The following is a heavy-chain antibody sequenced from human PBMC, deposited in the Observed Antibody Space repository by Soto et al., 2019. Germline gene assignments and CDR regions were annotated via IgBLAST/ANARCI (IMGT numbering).Heavy chain of an antibody. CDR2: ISWNSGSI. CDR1: GFTFDDYA. V-gene: IGHV3-9*01. D-gene: IGHD3-9*01. Sequence: ESGGGLVQPGRSLRLSCAASGFTFDDYAMHWVRQAPGKGLEWVSGISWNSGSIGYADSVKGRFTISRDNAKNSLYLQMNSLRAEDTALYYCAKSHYDILTGYYSDWGQGTLVTVSS. J-gene: IGHJ4*02. CDR3: AKSHYDILTGYYSD.